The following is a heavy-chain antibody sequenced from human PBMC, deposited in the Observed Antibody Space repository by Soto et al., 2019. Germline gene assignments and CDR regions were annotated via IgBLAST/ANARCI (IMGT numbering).Heavy chain of an antibody. V-gene: IGHV4-30-4*01. CDR3: ARGTICSGSYYRPCYYYGMDV. Sequence: PSETLSLTCTVSGGSISSGDYYWSWIRQPPGKGLEWIGYIYYSGSTYYNPSLKSRVTISVDTSKNQFSLKLSSVTAADTAVYYCARGTICSGSYYRPCYYYGMDVWGRGTTVTVSS. D-gene: IGHD3-10*02. J-gene: IGHJ6*02. CDR2: IYYSGST. CDR1: GGSISSGDYY.